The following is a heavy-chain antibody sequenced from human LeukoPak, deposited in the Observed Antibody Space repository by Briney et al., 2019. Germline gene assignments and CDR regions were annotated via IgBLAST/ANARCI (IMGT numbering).Heavy chain of an antibody. J-gene: IGHJ4*02. CDR1: GFTFSSYE. Sequence: GGSLRLSCAASGFTFSSYEMSWVRQAPGKGLEWVSYISSSGSTIYYADSVKGRFTISRDNAKNSLYLQMNSLRAEDTAVYYCARDRSPMVRGVFDYWGQGTLVTVSS. CDR2: ISSSGSTI. D-gene: IGHD3-10*01. CDR3: ARDRSPMVRGVFDY. V-gene: IGHV3-48*03.